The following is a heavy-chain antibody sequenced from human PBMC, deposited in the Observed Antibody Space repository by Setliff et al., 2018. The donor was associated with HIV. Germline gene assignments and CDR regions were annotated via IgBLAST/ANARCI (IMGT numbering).Heavy chain of an antibody. J-gene: IGHJ4*02. D-gene: IGHD5-18*01. CDR1: GGSISSRGYY. CDR2: IYYSGST. V-gene: IGHV4-30-4*01. Sequence: SETLSLTCTVSGGSISSRGYYWSWIRQHPGKGLEWIGYIYYSGSTYYNPSLKSRVIISMDTSKNQFSLKLSSVTAADTAVYYCARDRYTYAYLDYWGQGTLVTVSS. CDR3: ARDRYTYAYLDY.